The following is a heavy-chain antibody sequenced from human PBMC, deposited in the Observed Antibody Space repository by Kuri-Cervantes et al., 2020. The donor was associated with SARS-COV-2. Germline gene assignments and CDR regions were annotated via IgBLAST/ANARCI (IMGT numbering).Heavy chain of an antibody. D-gene: IGHD3-3*01. CDR2: INPNSGGT. J-gene: IGHJ4*02. CDR1: GYSFTGYY. V-gene: IGHV1-2*02. Sequence: ASVKVSCKASGYSFTGYYMHWVRQTPGQGLEWMGWINPNSGGTNYAQKFQGRVTMTREKSISTAYMELSRLRSDGTAVYYCARGAEYYDFLSGYYWGYFDYWGLGTLVTVSS. CDR3: ARGAEYYDFLSGYYWGYFDY.